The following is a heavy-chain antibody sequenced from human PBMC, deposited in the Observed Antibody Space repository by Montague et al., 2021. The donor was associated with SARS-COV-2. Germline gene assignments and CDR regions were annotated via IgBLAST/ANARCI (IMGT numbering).Heavy chain of an antibody. J-gene: IGHJ6*02. CDR3: ARRGYSCFYYGMDV. Sequence: SETLSLTCAVYGGSFSGSYWSWIRQPPGKGLEWIGEINHSGSTNYNPSLKSRVTISVDTSKNQFSLKPSSVTAADTAVYYCARRGYSCFYYGMDVWGQGTTVTVSS. CDR2: INHSGST. CDR1: GGSFSGSY. D-gene: IGHD2-2*01. V-gene: IGHV4-34*01.